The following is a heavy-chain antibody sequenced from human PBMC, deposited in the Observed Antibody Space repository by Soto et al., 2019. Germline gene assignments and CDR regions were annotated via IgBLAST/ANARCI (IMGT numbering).Heavy chain of an antibody. CDR2: VIPIFGTA. J-gene: IGHJ6*02. V-gene: IGHV1-69*14. CDR3: ARDRIAVAGMVYYYYGMDV. Sequence: QVQLVQSGAEVKKPGSSVKVSCKASGGTFSSYAISWVRQAPGQGLEWMGGVIPIFGTANYAQKFQGRVTITADKSTSTDYMELSSLISEDTSGYYCARDRIAVAGMVYYYYGMDVWGQGTTVTVS. CDR1: GGTFSSYA. D-gene: IGHD6-19*01.